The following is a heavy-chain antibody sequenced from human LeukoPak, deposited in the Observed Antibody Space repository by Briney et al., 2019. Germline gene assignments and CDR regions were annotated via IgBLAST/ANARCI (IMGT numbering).Heavy chain of an antibody. CDR1: GITLSNYG. Sequence: GGSLRLSCAVAGITLSNYGMSWVRQAPGKGLEWVAGISDSGGRTNYADSVKGRFTISRDNPKNTLYLQMNSLRTEDTAVYFCAKRGVVIRVILVGFHKEAYYFDSWGQGALVTVSS. J-gene: IGHJ4*02. CDR2: ISDSGGRT. V-gene: IGHV3-23*01. D-gene: IGHD3-22*01. CDR3: AKRGVVIRVILVGFHKEAYYFDS.